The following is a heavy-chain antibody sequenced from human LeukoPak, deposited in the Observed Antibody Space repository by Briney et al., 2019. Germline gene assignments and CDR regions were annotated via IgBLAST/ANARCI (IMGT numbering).Heavy chain of an antibody. CDR1: GGSISSGGYY. Sequence: SQTLSLTCTVSGGSISSGGYYWSWIRQPPGKGLEWIGYIYHSGSTYYNPSLKSRVTISVDTSKNQFSLKLSSVTAADTAVYYCARDKTSPHYLGMDVWGKGTTVTVSS. V-gene: IGHV4-30-2*01. J-gene: IGHJ6*04. CDR3: ARDKTSPHYLGMDV. CDR2: IYHSGST.